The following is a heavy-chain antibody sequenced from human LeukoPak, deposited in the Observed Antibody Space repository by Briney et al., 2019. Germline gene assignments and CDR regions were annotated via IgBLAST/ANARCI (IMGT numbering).Heavy chain of an antibody. CDR2: IYYSGST. J-gene: IGHJ4*02. CDR3: ARDRWSVADSYFDY. V-gene: IGHV4-59*01. Sequence: SETLSLTCTVSGDSISSYYWSWIRQPPGKGLEWDGYIYYSGSTNYNPSLKSRVTISVDTSKNQFSLKLSSVTAADTAVYYCARDRWSVADSYFDYWGQGTLITVSS. CDR1: GDSISSYY. D-gene: IGHD6-19*01.